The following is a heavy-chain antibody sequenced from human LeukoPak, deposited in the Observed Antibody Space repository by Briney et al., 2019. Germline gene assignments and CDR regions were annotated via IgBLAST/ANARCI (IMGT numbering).Heavy chain of an antibody. Sequence: PGGSLRLSRAASGFTFSSYWMSWVRQAPGKGLEWVANIKRDGSEEYYMDSVRGRFTISRDNARNSLYLQMNSLRDEDTAVYYCAKWLVVGSTHGIDFWGQGTLVTVSS. CDR1: GFTFSSYW. V-gene: IGHV3-7*01. J-gene: IGHJ4*02. D-gene: IGHD3-22*01. CDR3: AKWLVVGSTHGIDF. CDR2: IKRDGSEE.